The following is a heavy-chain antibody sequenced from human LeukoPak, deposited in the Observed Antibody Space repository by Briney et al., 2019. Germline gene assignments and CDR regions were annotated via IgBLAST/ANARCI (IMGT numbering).Heavy chain of an antibody. V-gene: IGHV3-48*03. CDR2: ISSSGGTR. D-gene: IGHD1/OR15-1a*01. Sequence: GGSLRLSCAASAFTFSSYEMNWVRQAPGKGLEWVSYISSSGGTRYYADSVKGRFTISRDNAKNSLYLQMNSLRAEDTAVYYCARENTDDAFDIWGQETMVTVSS. CDR3: ARENTDDAFDI. J-gene: IGHJ3*02. CDR1: AFTFSSYE.